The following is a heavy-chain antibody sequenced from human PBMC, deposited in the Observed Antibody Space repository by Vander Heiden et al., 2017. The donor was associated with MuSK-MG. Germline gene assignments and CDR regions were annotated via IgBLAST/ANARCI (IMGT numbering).Heavy chain of an antibody. Sequence: EVQLLESGGGLVQPGGSLRLSCAASGFTFSSYAMSWVRQAPGKGLEWVAAISGSGGSTYYADSVKGRFTISRDNAKNTLYLQMNSLRAEDTAVYYCAKYRAFGGVNAYWGQGTLVTVSS. J-gene: IGHJ4*02. CDR2: ISGSGGST. D-gene: IGHD3-16*01. V-gene: IGHV3-23*01. CDR1: GFTFSSYA. CDR3: AKYRAFGGVNAY.